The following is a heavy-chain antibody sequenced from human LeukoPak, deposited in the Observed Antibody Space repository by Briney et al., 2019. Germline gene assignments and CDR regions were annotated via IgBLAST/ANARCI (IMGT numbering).Heavy chain of an antibody. CDR2: VYTSGST. V-gene: IGHV4-4*07. CDR3: ARDVPYFDF. Sequence: SETLSLTCTVSGVSISSYSWTWIRQPAGKGLEWIGRVYTSGSTKYNTSLKSRVTMSVDTSKNQFSLKLTSVTAADTALYFCARDVPYFDFWGQGILVTVSS. CDR1: GVSISSYS. J-gene: IGHJ4*02.